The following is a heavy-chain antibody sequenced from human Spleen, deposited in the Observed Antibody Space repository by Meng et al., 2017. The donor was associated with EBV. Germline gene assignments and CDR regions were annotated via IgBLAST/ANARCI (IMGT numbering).Heavy chain of an antibody. V-gene: IGHV1-18*01. D-gene: IGHD2-21*01. CDR2: VRGYNGHT. CDR1: GYTFTSSD. J-gene: IGHJ4*02. Sequence: QVQLVQAGGEVKEPGASVKVSCKASGYTFTSSDISWVRQAPGQGLEWVGRVRGYNGHTSYAEKFQGRVSMTTDTSTSTAYMELRSLRSDDTAVYYCARDQGVASAIDFWGQGTLVTVSS. CDR3: ARDQGVASAIDF.